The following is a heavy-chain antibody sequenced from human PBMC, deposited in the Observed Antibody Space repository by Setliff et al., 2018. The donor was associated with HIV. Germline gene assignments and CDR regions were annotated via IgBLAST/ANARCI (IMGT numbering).Heavy chain of an antibody. CDR3: ARQEGTVVVASWYFDL. D-gene: IGHD2-15*01. J-gene: IGHJ2*01. Sequence: SETLSLTCSVSGRSITTGGLYWNWIRQHPGKGLEWIGYIYHSGGTYYTPSLQSRVTMSLDTSKNQFSLKLSSVTAADTAVYYCARQEGTVVVASWYFDLWGRGTLVTVSS. CDR1: GRSITTGGLY. V-gene: IGHV4-31*03. CDR2: IYHSGGT.